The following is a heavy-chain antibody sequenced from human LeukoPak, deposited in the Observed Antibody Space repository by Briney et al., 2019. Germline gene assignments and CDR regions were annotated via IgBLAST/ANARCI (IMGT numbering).Heavy chain of an antibody. Sequence: GGSLRLSCAASGFTLSSYAMSWVRQAPGKGLEWVSGISGSGGSAYYADSVKGRFTISRDNSKNTLYLQMNSLRAEDTAVYYCAKDRIVVVVAALDYWGQGTLVTVSS. CDR2: ISGSGGSA. V-gene: IGHV3-23*01. J-gene: IGHJ4*02. CDR3: AKDRIVVVVAALDY. D-gene: IGHD2-15*01. CDR1: GFTLSSYA.